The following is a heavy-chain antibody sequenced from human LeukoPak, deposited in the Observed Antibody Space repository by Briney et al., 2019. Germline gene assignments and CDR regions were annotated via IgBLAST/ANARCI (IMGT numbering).Heavy chain of an antibody. D-gene: IGHD2-8*01. Sequence: GGSLRLSCAASGFIFSSYAMSWVRQAPGQGLEWVSVISDSGDYTSYADSVRGRFTISRDNSRNTLYLQMISLRPEDTAVYYCAKDTSIGKYCTNGVCSPFDYWGQGTLVTVSS. CDR1: GFIFSSYA. CDR2: ISDSGDYT. J-gene: IGHJ4*02. V-gene: IGHV3-23*01. CDR3: AKDTSIGKYCTNGVCSPFDY.